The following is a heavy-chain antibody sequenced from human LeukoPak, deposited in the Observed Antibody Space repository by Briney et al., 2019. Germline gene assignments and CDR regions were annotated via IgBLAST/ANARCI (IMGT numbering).Heavy chain of an antibody. CDR3: ARGRNYYGSGKRYYFDY. J-gene: IGHJ4*02. V-gene: IGHV1-8*01. Sequence: ASVKVSCKASGYTFTSYDINWVRQATGQGLEWMGWMNPNSGNTGYAQKFQGRVTMTRNTSISTAYMELSSLRSEDTAVYYCARGRNYYGSGKRYYFDYWGQGTLVTVSS. D-gene: IGHD3-10*01. CDR1: GYTFTSYD. CDR2: MNPNSGNT.